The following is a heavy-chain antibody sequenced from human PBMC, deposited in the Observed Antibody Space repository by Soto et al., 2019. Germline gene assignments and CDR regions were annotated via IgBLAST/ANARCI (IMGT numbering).Heavy chain of an antibody. CDR2: IYYSGTT. D-gene: IGHD2-21*01. CDR3: AASCVACGGFNYYGMDV. CDR1: GGSISSGGYY. Sequence: QVQLQESGPGLVKPSQTLSLTCTVSGGSISSGGYYWYWIRQHPGKGLEWIGYIYYSGTTYYNPSLKSGVTISVDTSKNQFSLKLSSVTAADTAVYYCAASCVACGGFNYYGMDVWGQGTTVTVSS. J-gene: IGHJ6*02. V-gene: IGHV4-31*03.